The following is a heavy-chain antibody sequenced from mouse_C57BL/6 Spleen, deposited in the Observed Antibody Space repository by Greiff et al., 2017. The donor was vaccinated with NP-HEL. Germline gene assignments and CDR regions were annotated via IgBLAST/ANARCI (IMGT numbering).Heavy chain of an antibody. Sequence: VQLQQSGPELVKPGASVKISCKASGYAFSSSWMNWVKQRPGKGLEWIGRIYPGDGDTNYNGKFKGKATLTADKSSSTAYMQLSSLTSEDSAVYFCARGRTCYGNFDYWGQGTTLTVAS. CDR2: IYPGDGDT. D-gene: IGHD2-10*01. CDR3: ARGRTCYGNFDY. V-gene: IGHV1-82*01. CDR1: GYAFSSSW. J-gene: IGHJ2*01.